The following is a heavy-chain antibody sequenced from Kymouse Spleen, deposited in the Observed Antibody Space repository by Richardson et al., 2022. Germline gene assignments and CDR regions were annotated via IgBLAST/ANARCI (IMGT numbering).Heavy chain of an antibody. D-gene: IGHD7-27*02. J-gene: IGHJ3*02. Sequence: EVQLVESGGGLVKPGGSLRLSCAASGFTFSNAWMSWVRQAPGKGLEWVGRIKSKTDGGTTDYAAPVKGRFTISRDDSKNTLYLQMNSLKTEDTAVYYCTTESTGDDAFDIWGQGTMVTVSS. CDR2: IKSKTDGGTT. CDR1: GFTFSNAW. V-gene: IGHV3-15*01. CDR3: TTESTGDDAFDI.